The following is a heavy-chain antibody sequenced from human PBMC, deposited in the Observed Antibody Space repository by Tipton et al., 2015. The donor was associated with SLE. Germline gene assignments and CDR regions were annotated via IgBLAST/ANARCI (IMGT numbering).Heavy chain of an antibody. CDR2: ISWDGGST. Sequence: GSLRLSCAASGFTFDDYAMHWVRQAPGKGLEWVSLISWDGGSTYYADSVKGRFTISRDNSKNSLYLQMNSLRAEDTALYYCARARAYYDCWSGPLDVWGKGTTVTVSS. CDR1: GFTFDDYA. J-gene: IGHJ6*04. V-gene: IGHV3-43D*04. D-gene: IGHD3-3*01. CDR3: ARARAYYDCWSGPLDV.